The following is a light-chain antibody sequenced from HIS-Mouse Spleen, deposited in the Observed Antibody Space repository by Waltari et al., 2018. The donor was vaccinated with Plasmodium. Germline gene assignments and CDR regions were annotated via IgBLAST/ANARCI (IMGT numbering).Light chain of an antibody. Sequence: QSVLTQPPSASGTPGQRVTISCSGSISSIGSNTVNWYQQLPGTAPKLLIYSNNQRPSGVPDRFSGSKSGTSASLAISGLQSEDEADYDCAAWDDSLNGVVFAGGTKLTVL. J-gene: IGLJ2*01. CDR3: AAWDDSLNGVV. CDR2: SNN. V-gene: IGLV1-44*01. CDR1: ISSIGSNT.